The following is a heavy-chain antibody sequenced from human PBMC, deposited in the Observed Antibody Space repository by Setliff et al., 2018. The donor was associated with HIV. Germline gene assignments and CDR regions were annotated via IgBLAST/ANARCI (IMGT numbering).Heavy chain of an antibody. D-gene: IGHD6-19*01. J-gene: IGHJ4*02. CDR3: ARGSCSGCYLSDY. Sequence: GASVKVSCKAFGYTFSTNAIHWVRQATGQRLEWMGYINAGDDNTRYSEKFQGRVTITRDTSANTAYMELSSLRSEDTAVYYCARGSCSGCYLSDYWGLGTLVTVSS. V-gene: IGHV1-3*01. CDR2: INAGDDNT. CDR1: GYTFSTNA.